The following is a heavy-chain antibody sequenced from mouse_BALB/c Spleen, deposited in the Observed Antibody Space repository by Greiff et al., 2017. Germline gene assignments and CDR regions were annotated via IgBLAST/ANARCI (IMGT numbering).Heavy chain of an antibody. V-gene: IGHV3-8*02. D-gene: IGHD2-14*01. CDR1: GDSITSGY. CDR3: ARWNYRYDDYYAMDY. CDR2: ISYSGST. Sequence: VQLKESGPSLVKPSQTLSLTCSVTGDSITSGYWNWIRKFPGNKLEYMGYISYSGSTYYNPSLKSRISITRDTSKNQYYLQLNSVTTEDTATYYCARWNYRYDDYYAMDYWGQGTSVTVSS. J-gene: IGHJ4*01.